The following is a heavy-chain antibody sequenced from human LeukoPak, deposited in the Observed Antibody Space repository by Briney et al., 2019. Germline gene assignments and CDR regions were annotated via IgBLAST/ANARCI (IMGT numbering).Heavy chain of an antibody. D-gene: IGHD4-17*01. Sequence: ASVKVSCKASGYIFTSYGISWVRQAPGQGVEWMGWISAYNGNTNYAQKLQGRVTMTTDTSTSTAYMELSSLRSDDTAVYYCARAGGANYGDCFGYWGQGTLVTVSS. CDR3: ARAGGANYGDCFGY. V-gene: IGHV1-18*01. CDR2: ISAYNGNT. J-gene: IGHJ4*02. CDR1: GYIFTSYG.